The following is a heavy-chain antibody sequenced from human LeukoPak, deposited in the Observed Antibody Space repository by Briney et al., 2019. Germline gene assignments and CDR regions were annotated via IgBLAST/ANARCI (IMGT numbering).Heavy chain of an antibody. V-gene: IGHV3-74*01. Sequence: PGGSLRLSCAASGFTLNKYWMHWVRQAPGKGLVWVSGINVDGSSISYGDSVRGRFTISRDNAKNTLYLQMNNLRAEDTAVYDCTRIPADQTLFDFWGQGTLVTVSS. CDR2: INVDGSSI. J-gene: IGHJ4*02. D-gene: IGHD2-2*01. CDR3: TRIPADQTLFDF. CDR1: GFTLNKYW.